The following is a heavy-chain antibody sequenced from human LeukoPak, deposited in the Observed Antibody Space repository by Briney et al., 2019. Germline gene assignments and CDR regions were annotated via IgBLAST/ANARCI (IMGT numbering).Heavy chain of an antibody. V-gene: IGHV1-69*05. CDR2: IIPIFGTA. D-gene: IGHD2-2*01. J-gene: IGHJ4*02. Sequence: SVKVSCKASGGTFSGYAISWVRQAPGQGLEWMGGIIPIFGTANYAQKFQGRVTITTDESTSTAYMELSSLRSEDTAVYYCASWVGTRDQLPLRYWGQGTLVTVSS. CDR3: ASWVGTRDQLPLRY. CDR1: GGTFSGYA.